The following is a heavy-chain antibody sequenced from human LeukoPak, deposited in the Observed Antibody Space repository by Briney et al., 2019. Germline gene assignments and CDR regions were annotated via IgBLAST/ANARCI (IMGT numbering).Heavy chain of an antibody. V-gene: IGHV1-2*06. J-gene: IGHJ5*02. CDR2: INPDSGGT. D-gene: IGHD3-16*01. CDR1: GYTFTGYY. Sequence: GASVKVSCKASGYTFTGYYIHWVRQAPGQGLEWMGRINPDSGGTNYAQKFQGGVTLTRDTSISTAYMELSRLTSDDTALYYCARDDSVTVGGDNWFDPWGQGTLVTVSS. CDR3: ARDDSVTVGGDNWFDP.